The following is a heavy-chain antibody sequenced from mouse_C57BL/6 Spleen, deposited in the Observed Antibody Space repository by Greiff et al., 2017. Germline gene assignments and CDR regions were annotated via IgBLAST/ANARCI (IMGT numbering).Heavy chain of an antibody. V-gene: IGHV1-78*01. CDR2: IYPRDGST. CDR1: GYTFTDHT. CDR3: ARGEIYYYGSSPSWFAY. J-gene: IGHJ3*01. Sequence: QVQLQQSDAELVKPGASVKISCKVSGYTFTDHTIHWMKQRPEQGLEWIGYIYPRDGSTKYNEKFKGKATLTADKSSSTAYMQLNSLTSEDSAVYFCARGEIYYYGSSPSWFAYWGQGTLVTVSA. D-gene: IGHD1-1*01.